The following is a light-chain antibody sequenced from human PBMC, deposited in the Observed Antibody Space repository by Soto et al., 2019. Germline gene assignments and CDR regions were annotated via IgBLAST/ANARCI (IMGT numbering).Light chain of an antibody. CDR3: HQVYTYPRT. CDR2: GAS. V-gene: IGKV1-9*01. J-gene: IGKJ1*01. CDR1: QGVRSY. Sequence: ILLTQSPSSLSASVGDRVTITCRASQGVRSYLAWFQQRPGKAPKLLIFGASTLQNGVPARFSGGGVGTEFTLTITSLQPEDFATYYCHQVYTYPRTFGQGTKVDIK.